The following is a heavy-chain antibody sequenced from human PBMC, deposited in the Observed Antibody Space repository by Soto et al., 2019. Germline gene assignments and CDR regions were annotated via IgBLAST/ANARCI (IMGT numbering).Heavy chain of an antibody. J-gene: IGHJ6*03. CDR1: GYTFTSYD. D-gene: IGHD6-6*01. CDR3: ARGQLLYKLLVIGARPGSVEPASGNMDV. CDR2: MNPNSGNT. V-gene: IGHV1-8*01. Sequence: QVQLVQSGAEVKKPGASVKVSCKASGYTFTSYDINWVRQATGQGLEWMGWMNPNSGNTGYAQKFQGRVTMTRNTSTSTGYMELSSLRSEGTAVYYCARGQLLYKLLVIGARPGSVEPASGNMDVWGKGTTVTVSS.